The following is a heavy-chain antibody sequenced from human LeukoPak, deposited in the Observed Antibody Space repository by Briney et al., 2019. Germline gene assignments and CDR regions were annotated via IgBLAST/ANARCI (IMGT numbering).Heavy chain of an antibody. Sequence: PGGSLRLSCAASGFTFSSYEMNWVRQAPGKGLEWVSCISGSGSTMYYADSVKGRFTISRDNAKNSLYLRMNSLRAEDTAVYYCARGFRHTAMFLDYWGQGTLVTASS. D-gene: IGHD5-18*01. CDR1: GFTFSSYE. CDR3: ARGFRHTAMFLDY. CDR2: ISGSGSTM. J-gene: IGHJ4*02. V-gene: IGHV3-48*03.